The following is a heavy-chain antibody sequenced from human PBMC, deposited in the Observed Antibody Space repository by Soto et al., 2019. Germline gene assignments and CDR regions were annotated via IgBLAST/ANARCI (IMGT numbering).Heavy chain of an antibody. CDR2: ISGSGGST. D-gene: IGHD3-10*01. CDR3: AKRGSGSYYDY. V-gene: IGHV3-23*01. Sequence: EVQLLESGGGLVQPGGSLRLSCAASGFTFSNYAMNWVRQAPGKGLEWVSVISGSGGSTYYADSVKGRFTISRDNSKNTVYLQMNSLRAEDTAVYYCAKRGSGSYYDYWGQGTLVTVSS. CDR1: GFTFSNYA. J-gene: IGHJ4*02.